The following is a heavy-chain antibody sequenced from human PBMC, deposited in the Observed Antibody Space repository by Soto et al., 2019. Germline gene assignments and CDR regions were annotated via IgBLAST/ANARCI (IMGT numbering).Heavy chain of an antibody. D-gene: IGHD5-18*01. J-gene: IGHJ4*02. V-gene: IGHV3-30*03. CDR2: ISYDGSNK. CDR1: GFTFSSYG. CDR3: ATEGDVDTAMVPIDY. Sequence: QVQLVESGGGVVQPGRSLRLSCAASGFTFSSYGMHWVRQAPGKGLEWVAVISYDGSNKYYADSVKGRFTISRDKSKNTLYLQMNSLRAEDTAVYYCATEGDVDTAMVPIDYWGQGTLVTVSS.